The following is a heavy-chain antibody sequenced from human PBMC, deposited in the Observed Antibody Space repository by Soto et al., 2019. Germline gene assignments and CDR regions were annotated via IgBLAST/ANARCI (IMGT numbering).Heavy chain of an antibody. V-gene: IGHV1-69*13. CDR1: GGTFSSYA. D-gene: IGHD3-16*02. J-gene: IGHJ4*02. CDR2: IIPIFGTA. CDR3: ARGFRVYDYVWGSYRYFDY. Sequence: SVKVSCKASGGTFSSYAISWVRQAPGQGLEWMGGIIPIFGTANYAQKFQGRVTITADESTSTAYMELSSLRSEDTAVYYCARGFRVYDYVWGSYRYFDYWGQGTLVTVSS.